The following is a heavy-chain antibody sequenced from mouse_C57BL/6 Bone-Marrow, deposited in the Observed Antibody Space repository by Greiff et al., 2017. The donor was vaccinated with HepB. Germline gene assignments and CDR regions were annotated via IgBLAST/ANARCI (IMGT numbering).Heavy chain of an antibody. D-gene: IGHD1-1*01. Sequence: VQLKQPGAELVKPGASVKLSCKASGYTFTSYWMHWVKQRPGQGLEWIGMIHPNSGSTNYNEKFKSKATLTVDKSSSTAYMQLSSLTSEDSAVYYCARQFYGSSPDYWGQGTTLTVSS. CDR3: ARQFYGSSPDY. J-gene: IGHJ2*01. V-gene: IGHV1-64*01. CDR2: IHPNSGST. CDR1: GYTFTSYW.